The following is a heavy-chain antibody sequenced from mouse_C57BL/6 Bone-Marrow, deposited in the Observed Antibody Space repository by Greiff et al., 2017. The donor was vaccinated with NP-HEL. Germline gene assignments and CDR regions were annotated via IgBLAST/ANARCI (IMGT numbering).Heavy chain of an antibody. V-gene: IGHV5-12*01. CDR3: ARHYYGSYAMDY. D-gene: IGHD1-1*01. Sequence: EVQLVESGGGLVQPGGSLKLSCAASGFTFSDYYMYWVRQTPEKRLEWVAYLSNGGGSTYYPDTVKGRFTISRDNAKNTLYLQMSRLKSEDTAMYYCARHYYGSYAMDYWGQGTSVTVSS. J-gene: IGHJ4*01. CDR2: LSNGGGST. CDR1: GFTFSDYY.